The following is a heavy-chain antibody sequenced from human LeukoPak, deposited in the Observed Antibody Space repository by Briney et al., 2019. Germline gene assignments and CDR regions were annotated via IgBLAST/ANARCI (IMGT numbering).Heavy chain of an antibody. V-gene: IGHV3-33*01. CDR3: ARDRSPYDFWSGYYGRYYYGMDV. CDR1: GFTFSSYG. CDR2: IWYDGSNK. J-gene: IGHJ6*02. Sequence: GRSLRLSCAASGFTFSSYGMHWVRQAPGKGLEWVAVIWYDGSNKYYADSVKGRFTISRDNSKNTLYLQMNSLRAEDTAVYYCARDRSPYDFWSGYYGRYYYGMDVWGQGTTVTVSS. D-gene: IGHD3-3*01.